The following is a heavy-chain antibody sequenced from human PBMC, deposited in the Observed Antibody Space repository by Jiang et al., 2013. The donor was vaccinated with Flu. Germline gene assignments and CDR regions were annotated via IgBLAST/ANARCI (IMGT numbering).Heavy chain of an antibody. Sequence: FGTANYAQKFQGRVTITADESTSTAYMELSSLRSEDTAVYYCATPRGYSYGGAFDIWGQGTMVTVSS. CDR2: FGTA. V-gene: IGHV1-69*01. J-gene: IGHJ3*02. D-gene: IGHD5-18*01. CDR3: ATPRGYSYGGAFDI.